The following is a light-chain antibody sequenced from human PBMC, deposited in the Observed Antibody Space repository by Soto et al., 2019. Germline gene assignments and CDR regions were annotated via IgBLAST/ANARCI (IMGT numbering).Light chain of an antibody. J-gene: IGKJ4*01. Sequence: EIVMTQSPATLSVSRGERATLSCRANQAISSNLAWYQQKPGQAPRLLIYGASTRATGIPDRFSGSGSGTEFTLAISSLQSEDFAVYYCQQFNVWPLTFGGGTKVEI. CDR2: GAS. CDR3: QQFNVWPLT. V-gene: IGKV3-15*01. CDR1: QAISSN.